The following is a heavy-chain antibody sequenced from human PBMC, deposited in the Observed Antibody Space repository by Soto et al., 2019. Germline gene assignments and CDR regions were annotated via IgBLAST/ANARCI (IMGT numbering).Heavy chain of an antibody. CDR3: ARDSSDFGYYYDSSGYYRSPFSFDY. V-gene: IGHV4-61*01. Sequence: SETLSLTCTVSGGSVSSGSYYWSWIRQPPGKGLEWIGYIYYSGSTNYNPSLKSRVTISVDTPKNQFSLKLSSVTAADTAVYYCARDSSDFGYYYDSSGYYRSPFSFDYWGQGTLVTVSS. CDR1: GGSVSSGSYY. CDR2: IYYSGST. D-gene: IGHD3-22*01. J-gene: IGHJ4*02.